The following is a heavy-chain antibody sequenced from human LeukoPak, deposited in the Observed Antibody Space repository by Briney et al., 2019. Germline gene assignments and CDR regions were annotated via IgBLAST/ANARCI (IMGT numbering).Heavy chain of an antibody. V-gene: IGHV3-23*01. J-gene: IGHJ6*02. CDR2: ISGSGGST. CDR3: AKGGYCSSTSCEIHYYYYGMDV. Sequence: GGSLRLSCAASGFTFSSYAMSWVREAPGKGLEWVSAISGSGGSTYYADSVKGRFTISRDNSKNTLYLQMNSLRAEDTAVYFCAKGGYCSSTSCEIHYYYYGMDVWGQGTTVTVSS. CDR1: GFTFSSYA. D-gene: IGHD2-2*01.